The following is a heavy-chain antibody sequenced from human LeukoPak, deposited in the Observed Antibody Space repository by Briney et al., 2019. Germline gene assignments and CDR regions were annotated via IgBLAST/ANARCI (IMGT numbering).Heavy chain of an antibody. V-gene: IGHV3-30*04. J-gene: IGHJ6*02. CDR2: ISYDGRDK. Sequence: GGSLRLSCAASGFTFSDHGLHWVRQAPGKGLEWLTVISYDGRDKYYADSVKGRFTISRDNSKNTLYMQMNSLRVEDTAIYYCARDYQRGGFGRFYYYYGMDVWGQGTTVTVSS. D-gene: IGHD3-10*01. CDR3: ARDYQRGGFGRFYYYYGMDV. CDR1: GFTFSDHG.